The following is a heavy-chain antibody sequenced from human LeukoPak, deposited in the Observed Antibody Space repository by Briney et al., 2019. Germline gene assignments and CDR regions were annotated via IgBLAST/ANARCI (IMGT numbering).Heavy chain of an antibody. V-gene: IGHV4-34*01. CDR3: ARFTGYCSGTSCYPNAFDI. Sequence: SETLSLTCAVYGGSFSGYYCSWIRQPPGKGLEWIGKVNHSGSTNYNPSLKSRVTISLDTSKNQFSLKLSSVTAADTAVFYCARFTGYCSGTSCYPNAFDIWGQGTMVTVSS. D-gene: IGHD2-2*01. CDR2: VNHSGST. J-gene: IGHJ3*02. CDR1: GGSFSGYY.